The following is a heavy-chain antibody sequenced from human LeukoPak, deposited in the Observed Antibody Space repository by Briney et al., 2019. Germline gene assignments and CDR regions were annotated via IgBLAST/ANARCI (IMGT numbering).Heavy chain of an antibody. Sequence: GGSLRLSCAASGFTFSSYAMHWVRQAPGKGLEWVAVISYDGSNKYYADSVKGRFTISRDNSKNTLYLQMNSLRAEDTAVYYCARDRDGLSYDSWLDGMDVWGQGTTVTVSS. CDR1: GFTFSSYA. D-gene: IGHD5-12*01. CDR2: ISYDGSNK. J-gene: IGHJ6*02. CDR3: ARDRDGLSYDSWLDGMDV. V-gene: IGHV3-30-3*01.